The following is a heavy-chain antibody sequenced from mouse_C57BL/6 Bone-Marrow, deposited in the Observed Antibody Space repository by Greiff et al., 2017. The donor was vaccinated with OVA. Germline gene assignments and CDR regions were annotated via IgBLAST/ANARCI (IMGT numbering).Heavy chain of an antibody. D-gene: IGHD1-1*01. CDR2: INPNNGGT. Sequence: EVKLMESGPELVKPGASVKIPCKASGYTFTDYNMDWVKQSHGKSLEWIGDINPNNGGTIYNQKFKGKATLTVDKSSSTAYMELRSLTSEDTAVYYCARHGSSYDYAMDYWGQGTSVTVSS. V-gene: IGHV1-18*01. CDR1: GYTFTDYN. J-gene: IGHJ4*01. CDR3: ARHGSSYDYAMDY.